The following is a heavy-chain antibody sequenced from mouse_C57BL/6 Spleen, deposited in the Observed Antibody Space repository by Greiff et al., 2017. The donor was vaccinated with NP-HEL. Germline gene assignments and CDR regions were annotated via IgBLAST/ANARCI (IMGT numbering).Heavy chain of an antibody. J-gene: IGHJ2*01. CDR3: ARRDCGSAYFDY. V-gene: IGHV1-47*01. CDR1: GYTFTTYS. CDR2: FHPYNGDT. D-gene: IGHD1-1*01. Sequence: VQLQQSGAELVKPGASVKMSCKASGYTFTTYSIEWMKQNPGKGLEWIGHFHPYNGDTKYNEKFKGKATLTVEKSSSTVYLELSRLTSDDSAVYDCARRDCGSAYFDYWGQGTTLTVSS.